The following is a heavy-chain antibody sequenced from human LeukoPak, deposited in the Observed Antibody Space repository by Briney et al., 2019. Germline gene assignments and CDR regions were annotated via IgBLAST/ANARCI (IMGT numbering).Heavy chain of an antibody. CDR2: INPNSGGT. CDR3: AREGYDSTNYYY. J-gene: IGHJ4*02. V-gene: IGHV1-2*02. CDR1: GYTFTSYD. Sequence: ASVKVSCKASGYTFTSYDINWVRQATGQGLEWMGWINPNSGGTNYAQKFQGRVTMTRDTSISTAYMELSRLRSDDTAVYYCAREGYDSTNYYYWGQGTLVTVSS. D-gene: IGHD5-12*01.